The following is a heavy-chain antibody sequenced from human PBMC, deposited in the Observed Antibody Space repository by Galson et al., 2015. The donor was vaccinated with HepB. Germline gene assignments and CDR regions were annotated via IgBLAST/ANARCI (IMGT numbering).Heavy chain of an antibody. CDR3: ARRERGGDHPYWYFDL. CDR1: GGSISSSSYY. D-gene: IGHD2-21*02. CDR2: IYYSGST. V-gene: IGHV4-39*01. Sequence: SETLSLTCIVSGGSISSSSYYWGWIRQPPGKGLEWIGSIYYSGSTYYNPSLKSRVTISVDTSKNQFSLKLSSVTAADTALYYCARRERGGDHPYWYFDLWGRGTLVTVSS. J-gene: IGHJ2*01.